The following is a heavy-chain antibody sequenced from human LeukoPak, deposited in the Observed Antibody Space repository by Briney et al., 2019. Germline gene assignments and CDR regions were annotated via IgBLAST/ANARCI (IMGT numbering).Heavy chain of an antibody. CDR1: GGSISSYY. CDR3: AKGSYYDSSGSFYFDY. J-gene: IGHJ4*02. V-gene: IGHV4-59*01. Sequence: KTSETLSLTCTVSGGSISSYYWSWIRQPPGKGLEWIGYIYYSGSTNYNPSLKSRVTISVDTSKNQFSLKLSSVTAADTAVYYCAKGSYYDSSGSFYFDYWGQGTLVTVSS. CDR2: IYYSGST. D-gene: IGHD3-22*01.